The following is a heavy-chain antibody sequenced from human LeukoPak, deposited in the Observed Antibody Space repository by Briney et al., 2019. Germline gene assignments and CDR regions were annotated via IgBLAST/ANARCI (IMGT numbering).Heavy chain of an antibody. Sequence: ASVKVSCKASGYTFTSYAMNWVRQAPGQGLEWMGWINTNTGNPTYAQGFTGRFVFSLDTSVSTAYLQISSLKAEDTAVYYCARSAAPYYDAFRFDPWGQGTPVTVSS. V-gene: IGHV7-4-1*02. CDR3: ARSAAPYYDAFRFDP. CDR2: INTNTGNP. CDR1: GYTFTSYA. J-gene: IGHJ5*02. D-gene: IGHD3-22*01.